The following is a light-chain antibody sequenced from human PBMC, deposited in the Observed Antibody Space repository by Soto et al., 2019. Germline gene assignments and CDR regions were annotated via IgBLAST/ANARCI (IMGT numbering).Light chain of an antibody. Sequence: DIQMTQSPSSLSASVGDRVTITCRASQPVTNYLSWYQQKPGKAPTLLIYAASSLETGVPSRFSGSGSGTEFTLTISSLQPDDFATYYCQHYNSYGTFGQGTKVDIK. J-gene: IGKJ1*01. CDR3: QHYNSYGT. CDR2: AAS. CDR1: QPVTNY. V-gene: IGKV1-17*01.